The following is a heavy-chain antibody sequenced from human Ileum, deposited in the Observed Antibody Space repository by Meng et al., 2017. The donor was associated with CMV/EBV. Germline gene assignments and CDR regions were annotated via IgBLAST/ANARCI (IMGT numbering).Heavy chain of an antibody. CDR2: IFPTDSDT. J-gene: IGHJ3*02. CDR3: MKHIRFDAFDI. Sequence: GESLKISCQGSGYKFSTFWIAWVRQMPGKGLEWMVIIFPTDSDTRYSPSFEGQVTISADKSLSTAYLQWSSLKASDTARYYCMKHIRFDAFDIWGQGTMVTVSS. V-gene: IGHV5-51*01. CDR1: GYKFSTFW.